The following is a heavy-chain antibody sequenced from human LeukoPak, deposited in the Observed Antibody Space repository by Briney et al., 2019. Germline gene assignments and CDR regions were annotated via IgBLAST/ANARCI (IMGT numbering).Heavy chain of an antibody. J-gene: IGHJ4*02. Sequence: ASVKVSCKASGYTFTSYYMHWVRQAPGQGLEWMEIINPSGGSTTYAQKFQGRVTMTRDTSTSTVYMELSSLRSEDTAVYYCATDVGYYEHYFDYWGQGTLVTVSS. CDR2: INPSGGST. CDR3: ATDVGYYEHYFDY. CDR1: GYTFTSYY. V-gene: IGHV1-46*01. D-gene: IGHD2/OR15-2a*01.